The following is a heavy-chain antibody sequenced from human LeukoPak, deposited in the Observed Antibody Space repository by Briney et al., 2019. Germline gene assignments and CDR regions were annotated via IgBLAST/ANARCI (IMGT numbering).Heavy chain of an antibody. Sequence: SETLSLTCTVSGGSISGYYWNWIRQPPGKGLEWIGYIYYSGSTKSNPSLKSRVTISIDTSKNQFSLRLSSVPASDTAVYYCARGGRYGDYVFDYWCQGTLVTVSS. D-gene: IGHD4-17*01. CDR1: GGSISGYY. V-gene: IGHV4-59*01. CDR3: ARGGRYGDYVFDY. CDR2: IYYSGST. J-gene: IGHJ4*02.